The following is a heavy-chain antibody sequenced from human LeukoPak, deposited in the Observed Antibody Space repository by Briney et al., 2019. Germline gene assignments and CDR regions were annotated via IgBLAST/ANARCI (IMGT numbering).Heavy chain of an antibody. Sequence: GGSLRLSCAASGFTFSSYAMHWVRQAPGKGLGWVAVISYDGSNKYYADSVKGRFTISRDNSKNTLYLQMNSLRAEDTAVYYCAKDKHYDYVWGSYRSEYWGQGTLVTVSS. D-gene: IGHD3-16*02. CDR3: AKDKHYDYVWGSYRSEY. CDR2: ISYDGSNK. V-gene: IGHV3-30-3*01. CDR1: GFTFSSYA. J-gene: IGHJ4*02.